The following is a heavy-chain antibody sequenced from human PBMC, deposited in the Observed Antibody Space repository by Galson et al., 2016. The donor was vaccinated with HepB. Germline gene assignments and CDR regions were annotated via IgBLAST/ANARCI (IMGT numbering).Heavy chain of an antibody. CDR2: VYYSGAT. V-gene: IGHV4-39*01. CDR1: DGFISTPTYY. CDR3: VRAPDY. Sequence: TCIVPDGFISTPTYYWGWIRQPPGKGLEWIGSVYYSGATYYNPSLKSRVTISVDRSKNQLSLRLTSVTAADTAVYYCVRAPDYWGLGTLVTVSS. J-gene: IGHJ4*02.